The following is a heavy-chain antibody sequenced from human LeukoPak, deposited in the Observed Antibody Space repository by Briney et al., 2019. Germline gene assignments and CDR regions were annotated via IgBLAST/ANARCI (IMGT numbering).Heavy chain of an antibody. J-gene: IGHJ4*02. CDR3: AREKKSSTSMDY. Sequence: GGSLRLSCAASGFTFSTYWMHWVRQAPGKGLVWVSRINTDGSTTTYADSVKGRFTISRDNAKNTLYLQMNSLRAEDTAAYYCAREKKSSTSMDYWGQGTLVTVSS. V-gene: IGHV3-74*01. CDR2: INTDGSTT. D-gene: IGHD2-2*01. CDR1: GFTFSTYW.